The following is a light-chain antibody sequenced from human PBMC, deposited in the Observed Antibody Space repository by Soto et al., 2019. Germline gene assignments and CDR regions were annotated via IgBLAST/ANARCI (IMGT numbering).Light chain of an antibody. CDR1: QTISNY. CDR3: HQSYATPYT. V-gene: IGKV1-39*01. CDR2: AAS. J-gene: IGKJ4*01. Sequence: DIQVTQSPSSLSASVGARVPITCRSSQTISNYLNWYQQKPGKAPKLLIYAASSLQSGVPLRFSGSDSGTHFTRTITGLQPEHFATYYYHQSYATPYTFGGRNKVQIK.